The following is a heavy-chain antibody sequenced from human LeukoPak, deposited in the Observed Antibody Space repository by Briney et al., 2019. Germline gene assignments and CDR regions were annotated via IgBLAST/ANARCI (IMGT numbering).Heavy chain of an antibody. D-gene: IGHD6-6*01. CDR1: GFTFSDYY. CDR2: ISSSGSTI. Sequence: GGSLRLSCAASGFTFSDYYMSWIRQAPGKGLEWVSYISSSGSTIYYADSVKGRFTISRDNAKNSLYLQMNSLRAEDTAVYYCASIAARPRSNYYYYYMDVWGKGTTVTVSS. CDR3: ASIAARPRSNYYYYYMDV. V-gene: IGHV3-11*01. J-gene: IGHJ6*03.